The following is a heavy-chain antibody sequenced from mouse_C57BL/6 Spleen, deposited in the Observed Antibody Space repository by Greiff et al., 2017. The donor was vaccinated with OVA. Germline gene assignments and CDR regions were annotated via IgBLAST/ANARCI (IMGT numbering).Heavy chain of an antibody. CDR2: INPYNGGT. CDR3: ARGYYGSRGYFDY. Sequence: VQLKQSGPVLVKPGASVKMSCKASGYTFTDYYMNWVKQSHGKSLEWIGVINPYNGGTSYNQKFKGKATLTVDKSSSTAYMELNSLTSEDSAVYYCARGYYGSRGYFDYWGQGTTLTVSS. D-gene: IGHD1-1*01. CDR1: GYTFTDYY. V-gene: IGHV1-19*01. J-gene: IGHJ2*01.